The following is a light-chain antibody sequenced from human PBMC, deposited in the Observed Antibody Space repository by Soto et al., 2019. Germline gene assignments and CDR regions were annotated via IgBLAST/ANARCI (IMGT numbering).Light chain of an antibody. J-gene: IGKJ1*01. CDR1: QSLLHSNGYNY. CDR2: LGS. V-gene: IGKV2-28*01. Sequence: DIVMTQSPLSLPVTPGEPASISCRSSQSLLHSNGYNYLDWYLQKPGQSPQLLIYLGSNRASGVPDRFSGSGSGTDFTLKISRVEAEDVEVYYCMQPLQSWTVGQGTKVDIK. CDR3: MQPLQSWT.